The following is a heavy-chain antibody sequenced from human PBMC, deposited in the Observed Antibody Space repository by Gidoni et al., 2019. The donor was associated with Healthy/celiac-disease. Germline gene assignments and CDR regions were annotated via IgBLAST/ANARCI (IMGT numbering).Heavy chain of an antibody. D-gene: IGHD2-15*01. CDR3: ARAVVVAATGDLKFDP. Sequence: QVQLQESGPGLVKPSQTLSLTCTVSGGSIRSGSYYWSWIRQPAGKGLEWIGRFYTSGSTNYNPSLKSRVTISVDTSKNQFSRKLSSVTAADTAVYYCARAVVVAATGDLKFDPWGQGTLVTVSS. CDR1: GGSIRSGSYY. V-gene: IGHV4-61*02. CDR2: FYTSGST. J-gene: IGHJ5*02.